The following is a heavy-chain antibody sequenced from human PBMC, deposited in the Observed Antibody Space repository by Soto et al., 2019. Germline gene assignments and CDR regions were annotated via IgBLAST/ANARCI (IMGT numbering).Heavy chain of an antibody. CDR2: ISYDGSNK. CDR3: FGVAEIDDY. CDR1: GFTFSSYA. D-gene: IGHD3-3*01. J-gene: IGHJ4*02. V-gene: IGHV3-30-3*01. Sequence: PGGSLRLSCAASGFTFSSYAMHWVRQAPGKGLEWVAVISYDGSNKYYAESVKGRFTISRDNSKNTLYLQMNSLRAEDTAVYYCFGVAEIDDYWGQGTLVTVSS.